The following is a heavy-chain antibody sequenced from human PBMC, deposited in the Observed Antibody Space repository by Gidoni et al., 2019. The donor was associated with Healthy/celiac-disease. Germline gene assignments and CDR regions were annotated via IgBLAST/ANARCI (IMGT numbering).Heavy chain of an antibody. CDR1: GFTFSSYA. CDR3: AKDSATRYGGSRDY. Sequence: EVQLLESGGGVVQPGGSLRLSCAASGFTFSSYAMSWVRQAPGKGLEWVSAISGSGGSTYYANSVKGRFTSSRDNSKNTLYLQMNSLRAEDTAVYYCAKDSATRYGGSRDYWGQGTLVTVSS. CDR2: ISGSGGST. J-gene: IGHJ4*02. D-gene: IGHD2-15*01. V-gene: IGHV3-23*01.